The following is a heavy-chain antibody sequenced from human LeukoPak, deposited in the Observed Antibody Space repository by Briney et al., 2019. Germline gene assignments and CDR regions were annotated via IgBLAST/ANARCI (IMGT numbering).Heavy chain of an antibody. CDR1: GGTFSSYA. D-gene: IGHD4-17*01. V-gene: IGHV1-69*13. J-gene: IGHJ4*02. CDR2: IIPIFGTA. Sequence: GASVKVSCKASGGTFSSYAISWVRQAPGQGLEWMGGIIPIFGTANYAQKFQGRVTITADESTSTAYMELSSLRSEDTAVYYCARGPLFQYGDDEGTFDYWGQGTLVTVSS. CDR3: ARGPLFQYGDDEGTFDY.